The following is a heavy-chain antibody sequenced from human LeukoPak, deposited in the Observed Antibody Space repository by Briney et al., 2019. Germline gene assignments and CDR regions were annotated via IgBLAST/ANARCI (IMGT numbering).Heavy chain of an antibody. CDR1: GGSISNKY. D-gene: IGHD6-19*01. V-gene: IGHV4-4*07. J-gene: IGHJ4*02. Sequence: SETLSLTCTVSGGSISNKYWSWIRQPPGKGLEWIGRIYTSGSTNYNPSLKSRVTISVDTSKNQFSLKLSSVTAADTAVYYCASIAVAGAYWGQGTLVTVSS. CDR2: IYTSGST. CDR3: ASIAVAGAY.